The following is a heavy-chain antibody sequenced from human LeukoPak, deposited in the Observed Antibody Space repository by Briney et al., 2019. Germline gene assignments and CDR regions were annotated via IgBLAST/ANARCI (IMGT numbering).Heavy chain of an antibody. CDR3: ARVGSGSYWRGYYYGMDV. CDR1: GGTFSSYA. D-gene: IGHD1-26*01. J-gene: IGHJ6*02. V-gene: IGHV1-69*10. Sequence: SVKVSCKASGGTFSSYAISWVRQAPGQGLEWMGGIIPILGIANYAQKFQGRVTITADKSTSTAYMELSSLRPEDTAVYYCARVGSGSYWRGYYYGMDVWGQGTTVTVSS. CDR2: IIPILGIA.